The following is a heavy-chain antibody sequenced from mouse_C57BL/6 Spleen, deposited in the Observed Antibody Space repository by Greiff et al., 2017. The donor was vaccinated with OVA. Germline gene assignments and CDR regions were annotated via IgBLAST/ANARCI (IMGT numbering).Heavy chain of an antibody. J-gene: IGHJ3*01. CDR2: IYPGSGNT. CDR3: ASQGDYGREGWFAY. D-gene: IGHD1-1*01. CDR1: GYTFTDYY. V-gene: IGHV1-76*01. Sequence: QVQLQQSGAELVRPGASVKLSCKASGYTFTDYYINWVKQRPGQGLEWIARIYPGSGNTYYNEKFKGKATLTAEKSSSTAYMQLSSLTSEDSAVYFCASQGDYGREGWFAYWGQGTLVTVSA.